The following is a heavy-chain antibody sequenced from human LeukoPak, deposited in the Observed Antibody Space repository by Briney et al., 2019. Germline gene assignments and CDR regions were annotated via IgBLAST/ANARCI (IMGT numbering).Heavy chain of an antibody. Sequence: GGSLRLSCAASGFTFSSYAMSWVRQAPGKGLEWVSAISGGGGSTYYADSVKGRFTVSRDNSKNTLYLQMNSLRAEDTAVYYCAKDSPWRYSSGGDYWGQGTLVTVSS. D-gene: IGHD6-19*01. V-gene: IGHV3-23*01. CDR3: AKDSPWRYSSGGDY. J-gene: IGHJ4*02. CDR1: GFTFSSYA. CDR2: ISGGGGST.